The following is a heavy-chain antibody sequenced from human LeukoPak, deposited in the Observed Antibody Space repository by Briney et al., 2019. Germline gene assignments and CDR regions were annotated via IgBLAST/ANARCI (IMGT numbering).Heavy chain of an antibody. CDR1: GGTFSSYA. CDR2: IIPILGIA. CDR3: ARGGAGYCSSTSCIYGMGV. J-gene: IGHJ6*02. Sequence: SVKVSCKASGGTFSSYAISWVRQAPGQGLEWMGRIIPILGIANYAQKFQGRVTITADKSTSTAYMELSSLRSEDTAVYYCARGGAGYCSSTSCIYGMGVWGQGTTVTVSS. V-gene: IGHV1-69*04. D-gene: IGHD2-2*01.